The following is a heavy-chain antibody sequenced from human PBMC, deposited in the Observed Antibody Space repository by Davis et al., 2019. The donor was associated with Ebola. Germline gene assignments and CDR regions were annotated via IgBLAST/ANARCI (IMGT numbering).Heavy chain of an antibody. Sequence: GGSLRLSCAASGFTFGVYAMHWVRQAPGKGLEWVSLISWDGRSTAYADSVRGRFSISRDNSKKFLYLQLNGLRAEDTALYYCTAYDSTFRNYWGQGTLVTVSS. V-gene: IGHV3-43D*03. CDR1: GFTFGVYA. D-gene: IGHD3-22*01. CDR2: ISWDGRST. J-gene: IGHJ4*02. CDR3: TAYDSTFRNY.